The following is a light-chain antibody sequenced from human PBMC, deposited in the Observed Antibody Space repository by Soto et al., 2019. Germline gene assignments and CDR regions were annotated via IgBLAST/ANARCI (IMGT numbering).Light chain of an antibody. V-gene: IGKV3-11*01. J-gene: IGKJ1*01. Sequence: EIVLTQSPATLSLSPGERATLSCRASQSVSVYLAWYQQKPGQAPRLLIYDASNRATGIPARFSGSGSGTDFTLTISRMEPEDFAVYYCQQFSSTPSWTFGQGTKVDIK. CDR1: QSVSVY. CDR3: QQFSSTPSWT. CDR2: DAS.